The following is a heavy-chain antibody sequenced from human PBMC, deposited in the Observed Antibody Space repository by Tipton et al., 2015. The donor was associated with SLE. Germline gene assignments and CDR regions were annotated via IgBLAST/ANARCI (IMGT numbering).Heavy chain of an antibody. CDR2: MYYTGIT. D-gene: IGHD1-7*01. V-gene: IGHV4-59*02. Sequence: TLSLTCTVSGGSVTTYYWSWIRQSPGKKLERIGYMYYTGITKFNPSLESRVAISVDTSKNQFSLRLSSMTAADTAVYYCARINWNYFPDPNWFDPWGQGTLVTVSS. CDR1: GGSVTTYY. CDR3: ARINWNYFPDPNWFDP. J-gene: IGHJ5*02.